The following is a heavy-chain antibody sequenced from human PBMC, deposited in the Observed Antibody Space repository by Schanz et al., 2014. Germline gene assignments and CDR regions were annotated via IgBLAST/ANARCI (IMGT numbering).Heavy chain of an antibody. CDR2: IKSDGSST. Sequence: EVQLVESGGDLVQPGGSLRLSCAASGFTFSSYWMHWVRQVPGKGLVWVSRIKSDGSSTSYADSVKGRFTISRDSAKNTLYLQMNTLRAEDTAVYYCARKMKLGVYGGKGHDSLDIWGQGTMVTVSS. V-gene: IGHV3-74*02. CDR1: GFTFSSYW. CDR3: ARKMKLGVYGGKGHDSLDI. D-gene: IGHD4-17*01. J-gene: IGHJ3*02.